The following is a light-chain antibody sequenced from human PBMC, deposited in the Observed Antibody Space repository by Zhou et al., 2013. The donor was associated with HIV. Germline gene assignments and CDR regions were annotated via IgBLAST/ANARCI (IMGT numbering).Light chain of an antibody. CDR3: QQYAGSPIT. CDR2: GAS. Sequence: DIVLTQSPGTLSLSPGERATLSCRASQSVSSSYLAWYQQKPGQAPRLLIYGASSRATGIPDRFSGSGSGTDFTLTISRLEPEDFGVYYCQQYAGSPITFGQGTRLEIK. CDR1: QSVSSSY. J-gene: IGKJ5*01. V-gene: IGKV3-20*01.